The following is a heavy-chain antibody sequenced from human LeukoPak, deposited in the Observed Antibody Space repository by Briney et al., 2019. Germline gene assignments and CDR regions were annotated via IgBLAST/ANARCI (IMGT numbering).Heavy chain of an antibody. V-gene: IGHV3-72*01. J-gene: IGHJ4*02. CDR2: SRNKANRYTT. Sequence: GGSLRLSCAASGFTFSDHYMDWVRQAPGKGLEWVGRSRNKANRYTTTHGESVRGRFTISRDDSKNTLYLQMNSLKTEDTAVYYCTTDPTIMQWLEPLDYWGQGTLVTVSS. D-gene: IGHD6-19*01. CDR1: GFTFSDHY. CDR3: TTDPTIMQWLEPLDY.